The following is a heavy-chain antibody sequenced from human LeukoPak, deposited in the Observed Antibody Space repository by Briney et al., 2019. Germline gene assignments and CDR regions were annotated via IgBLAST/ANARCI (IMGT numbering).Heavy chain of an antibody. CDR2: ISAYNGNT. CDR1: GYTFTSYG. V-gene: IGHV1-18*01. D-gene: IGHD1-20*01. CDR3: ARSGLYHNWNDYYFDY. J-gene: IGHJ4*02. Sequence: ASVKVSCKASGYTFTSYGISWVRQAPGQGLEWMGWISAYNGNTNYAQKLQGRVTMTTDTSTSTAYMELRSLRSDDTAVYYCARSGLYHNWNDYYFDYWGQGTLVTVSS.